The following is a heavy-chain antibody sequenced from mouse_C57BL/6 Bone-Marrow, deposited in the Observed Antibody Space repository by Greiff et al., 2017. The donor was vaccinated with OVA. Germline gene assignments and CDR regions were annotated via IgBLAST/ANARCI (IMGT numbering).Heavy chain of an antibody. V-gene: IGHV5-4*01. D-gene: IGHD1-1*01. J-gene: IGHJ4*01. CDR1: GFTFSSYA. CDR2: ISDGGSYT. Sequence: EVMLVESGGGLEKPGGSLKLSCAASGFTFSSYAMSWVRQTPEKRLEWVATISDGGSYTYYPDNVKGRFTISRDNAKNNLYLQMSHLKSEDTAMYYCAREIYYGSSYYAMDYWGQGTSVTVSS. CDR3: AREIYYGSSYYAMDY.